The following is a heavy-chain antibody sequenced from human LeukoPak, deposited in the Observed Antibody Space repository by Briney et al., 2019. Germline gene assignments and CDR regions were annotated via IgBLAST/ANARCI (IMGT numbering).Heavy chain of an antibody. CDR1: GFSFSSNW. J-gene: IGHJ4*02. CDR2: ITPDGSTT. CDR3: VPADKQ. V-gene: IGHV3-74*01. Sequence: GGSLRLSCAASGFSFSSNWMHCVRQAPGKGLMRVSLITPDGSTTTYADSVKGRFTISRDNAKSTLYLQMTSLRAEDTAIYYCVPADKQWGQGTLVTVSS.